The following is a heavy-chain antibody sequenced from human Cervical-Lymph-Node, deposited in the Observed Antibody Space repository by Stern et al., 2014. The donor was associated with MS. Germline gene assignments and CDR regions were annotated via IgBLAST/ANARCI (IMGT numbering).Heavy chain of an antibody. Sequence: EVQLEESGGGLVQPGRSLRLSCAASGFTFDDYAMHWVRQAPGKGLEWVSGISWNSGSIGYADSVKGRFTISRDNAKNSLYLQMNSLRAEDTALYYCAKDSQQWLGGIGYWGQGTLVTVSS. V-gene: IGHV3-9*01. D-gene: IGHD6-19*01. CDR3: AKDSQQWLGGIGY. CDR1: GFTFDDYA. J-gene: IGHJ4*02. CDR2: ISWNSGSI.